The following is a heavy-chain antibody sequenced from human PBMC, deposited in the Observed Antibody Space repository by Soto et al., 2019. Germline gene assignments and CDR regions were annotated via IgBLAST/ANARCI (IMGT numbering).Heavy chain of an antibody. CDR3: ARAVVNAIREGIDY. CDR1: GSSFSGYA. J-gene: IGHJ4*02. CDR2: ISYDGSYN. Sequence: QVQLVESGGGVVRPGTSLRLSCAASGSSFSGYAMHWVRQAPGKGLEWVAVISYDGSYNSYADSVKGRFTISRDNSKNTLYLQMNSLRDEDTAVHYCARAVVNAIREGIDYWGQGTLVTVSS. D-gene: IGHD2-21*01. V-gene: IGHV3-30*04.